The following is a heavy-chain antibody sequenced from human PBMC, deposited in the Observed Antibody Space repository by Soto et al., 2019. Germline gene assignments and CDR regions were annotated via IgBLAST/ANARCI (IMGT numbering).Heavy chain of an antibody. CDR1: GYTFTGYY. CDR3: ATRSPDYANRDFDY. D-gene: IGHD4-17*01. V-gene: IGHV1-2*04. J-gene: IGHJ4*02. CDR2: INPNSGGT. Sequence: VASVKVSCKASGYTFTGYYMHWVRQAPGQGLEWMGWINPNSGGTNYAQKFQGWVTMTRDTSISTVYMELSSLRSEDTAVYFCATRSPDYANRDFDYWGQGTLVTVSS.